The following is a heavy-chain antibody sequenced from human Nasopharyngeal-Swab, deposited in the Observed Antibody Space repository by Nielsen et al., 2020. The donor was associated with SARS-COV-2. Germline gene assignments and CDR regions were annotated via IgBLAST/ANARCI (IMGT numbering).Heavy chain of an antibody. D-gene: IGHD3-3*01. J-gene: IGHJ4*02. CDR3: GRERGNSPGGYDFWSGRFFFDY. CDR2: INHSGST. V-gene: IGHV4-34*01. Sequence: SETLSLTFAVYGVSFSGYCWSWIRQPPGKGLEWIGEINHSGSTNYNPSLKSRVTISVDTSKNQFSLKLSSVTAADTAVYYCGRERGNSPGGYDFWSGRFFFDYWGQGTLVTVSS. CDR1: GVSFSGYC.